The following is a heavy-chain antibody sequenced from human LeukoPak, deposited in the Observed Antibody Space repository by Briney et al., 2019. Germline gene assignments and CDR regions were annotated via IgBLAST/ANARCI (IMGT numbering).Heavy chain of an antibody. CDR3: AKVGRGWYGAFDI. D-gene: IGHD6-19*01. CDR2: IRYDGSNK. CDR1: GFTFSSYG. V-gene: IGHV3-30*02. Sequence: GGSLRLSCAASGFTFSSYGMHWVRQAPGKGLEWVAFIRYDGSNKYYADSVKGRFTISRDNSKNTLYLQMNSLRAEDTAVYYCAKVGRGWYGAFDIWGQGTMVTVSS. J-gene: IGHJ3*02.